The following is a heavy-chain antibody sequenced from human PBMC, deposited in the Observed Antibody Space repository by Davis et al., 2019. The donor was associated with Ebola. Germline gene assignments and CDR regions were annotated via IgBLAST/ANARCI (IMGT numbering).Heavy chain of an antibody. D-gene: IGHD2-21*02. CDR3: VRDPALVVTGGGWFFGL. V-gene: IGHV3-21*01. CDR2: ISSSSNYI. Sequence: GGSLRLSCAASGFTFSSNSMNWVRQAPGKGPEWVSFISSSSNYIYYADSVKGRFTVSRDNAKNSLYLQMNSLRAEDTAVYYCVRDPALVVTGGGWFFGLWGRGTLVTVSS. CDR1: GFTFSSNS. J-gene: IGHJ2*01.